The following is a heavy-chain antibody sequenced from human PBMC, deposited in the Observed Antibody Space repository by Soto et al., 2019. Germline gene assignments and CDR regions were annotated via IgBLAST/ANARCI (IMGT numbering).Heavy chain of an antibody. CDR3: ARDQSSSYYDFWSGRKTPHYYMAV. CDR2: IYYSGST. Sequence: SETLSLTCTVSGGSISSYYWSWIRQPPGKGLEWIGYIYYSGSTNYNPSLKSRVTISVDTSKNQFSLKLSSVTAADTAVYYCARDQSSSYYDFWSGRKTPHYYMAVWGKGTTVTVSS. J-gene: IGHJ6*03. V-gene: IGHV4-59*01. D-gene: IGHD3-3*01. CDR1: GGSISSYY.